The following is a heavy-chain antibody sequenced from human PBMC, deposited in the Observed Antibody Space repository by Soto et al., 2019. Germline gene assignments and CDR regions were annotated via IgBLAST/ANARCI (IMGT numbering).Heavy chain of an antibody. V-gene: IGHV3-30*04. D-gene: IGHD3-10*01. CDR2: ISYDGENQ. CDR3: VSPHSESSNAFDL. J-gene: IGHJ5*02. CDR1: GFSFSHYA. Sequence: QRQLVESGGGVVQPGRSLRLSCAASGFSFSHYAMHWVRQPPGKGLEWVALISYDGENQYFTDSVRGRFTISRDNSKTAVYLEMNILRLDDTATYYCVSPHSESSNAFDLWGQGTLVTVSS.